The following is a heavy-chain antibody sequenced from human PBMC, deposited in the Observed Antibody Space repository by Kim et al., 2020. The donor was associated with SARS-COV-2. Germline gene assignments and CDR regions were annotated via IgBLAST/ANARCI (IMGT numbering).Heavy chain of an antibody. J-gene: IGHJ6*02. CDR2: ISSSSSYI. CDR3: ARDLNYDFWSGYSPPLYYYCGMDV. Sequence: GGSLRLSCAASGFTFSSYSMNWVRQAPGKGLEWVSSISSSSSYIYYADSVKGRFTISRDNAKNSLYLQMNSLRAEDTAVYYCARDLNYDFWSGYSPPLYYYCGMDVWGLGTTVTVSS. D-gene: IGHD3-3*01. CDR1: GFTFSSYS. V-gene: IGHV3-21*01.